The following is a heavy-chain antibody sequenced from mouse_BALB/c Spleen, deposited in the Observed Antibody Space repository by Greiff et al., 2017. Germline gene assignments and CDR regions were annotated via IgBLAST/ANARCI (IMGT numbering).Heavy chain of an antibody. CDR3: ARYPYGNYGYYAMDY. CDR1: GYSITSDYA. V-gene: IGHV3-2*02. D-gene: IGHD2-1*01. J-gene: IGHJ4*01. Sequence: DVQLQESGPGLVKPSQSLSLTCTVTGYSITSDYAWNWIRQFPGNKLEWMGYISYSGSTSYNPSLKSRISITRDTSKNQFFLQLNSVTTEDTATYYCARYPYGNYGYYAMDYWGQGTSVTVSS. CDR2: ISYSGST.